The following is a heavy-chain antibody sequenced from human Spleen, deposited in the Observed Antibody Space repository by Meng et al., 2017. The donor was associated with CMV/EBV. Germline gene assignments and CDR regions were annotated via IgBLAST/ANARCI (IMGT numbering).Heavy chain of an antibody. J-gene: IGHJ5*02. CDR1: GYPFTSYG. CDR3: AKVSGSGWFDP. CDR2: ISAYNGNT. Sequence: SCHAPGYPFTSYGISWVRQAPGQGLEWMEWISAYNGNTNYAQKLQGRVTMTTDTSTSTAYMELRSLRSEDTAIYYCAKVSGSGWFDPWGQGTLVTVSS. V-gene: IGHV1-18*01. D-gene: IGHD3-10*01.